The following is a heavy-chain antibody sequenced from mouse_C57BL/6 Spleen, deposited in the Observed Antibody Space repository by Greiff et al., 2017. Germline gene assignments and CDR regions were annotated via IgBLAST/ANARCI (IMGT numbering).Heavy chain of an antibody. CDR3: ARYSNYRVPYAMDY. J-gene: IGHJ4*01. CDR2: IWTGGGT. CDR1: GFSLTSYA. Sequence: VKVVESGPGLVAPSQSLSITCTVSGFSLTSYAISWVRQPPGKGLEWLGVIWTGGGTNYNSALKSRLSISKDNSKSQVFLKMNSLQTDDTARYYCARYSNYRVPYAMDYWGQGTSVTVSS. V-gene: IGHV2-9-1*01. D-gene: IGHD2-5*01.